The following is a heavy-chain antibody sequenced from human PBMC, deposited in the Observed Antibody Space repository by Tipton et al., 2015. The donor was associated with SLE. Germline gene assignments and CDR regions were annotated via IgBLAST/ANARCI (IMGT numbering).Heavy chain of an antibody. J-gene: IGHJ3*02. Sequence: SLRLSCVTSGFIFSNYEMYWVRQAPGKGLERVSHINNSGSSRYSADSVMGRFFISRDNSKNTLYLQMNSLRAEDTAVYYCTRGQTAAGGAFDIWGQGTMVTVSS. V-gene: IGHV3-48*03. CDR1: GFIFSNYE. CDR2: INNSGSSR. CDR3: TRGQTAAGGAFDI. D-gene: IGHD3-10*01.